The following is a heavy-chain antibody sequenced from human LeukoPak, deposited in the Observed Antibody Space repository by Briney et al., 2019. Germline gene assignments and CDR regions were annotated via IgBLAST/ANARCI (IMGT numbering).Heavy chain of an antibody. V-gene: IGHV3-74*03. CDR2: INRDGSTT. J-gene: IGHJ4*02. D-gene: IGHD3-10*01. CDR3: ARDKKSGESSEIDY. CDR1: GFTFSNYW. Sequence: GGSLRLSCAASGFTFSNYWAHWVRQAPGKGLGWVSRINRDGSTTKYADSVKGRFTVSRDNAKNTLNLQMNSLRAEDTAVYYCARDKKSGESSEIDYWGQGTLVTVSS.